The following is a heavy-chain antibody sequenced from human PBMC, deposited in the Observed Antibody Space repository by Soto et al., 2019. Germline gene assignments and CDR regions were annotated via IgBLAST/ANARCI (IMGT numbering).Heavy chain of an antibody. CDR2: ISAYNGNT. CDR3: ARLGGGATYYYGSGSYRVPFDY. J-gene: IGHJ4*01. V-gene: IGHV1-18*01. CDR1: GYTFSSYC. Sequence: GASVKVSCKASGYTFSSYCISWVRKAPGQGLEWMGWISAYNGNTNYAQKLQGRVTMTTDTSTSTAYMELRSLRSDDTAVYYCARLGGGATYYYGSGSYRVPFDYWG. D-gene: IGHD3-10*01.